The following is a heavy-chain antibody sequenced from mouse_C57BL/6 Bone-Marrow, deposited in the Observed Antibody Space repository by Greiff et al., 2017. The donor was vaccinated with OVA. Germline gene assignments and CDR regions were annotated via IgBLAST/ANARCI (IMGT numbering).Heavy chain of an antibody. Sequence: EVMLVESGPGLVKPSQTVFLTCTVTGISITTGNYRWSWIRQFPGNKLEWIGYIYYSGTITYNPSLTSRTTITRDTPKNQFFLEMNSLTAEDTATYYCARDITTVEGGYWYFDVWGTGTTVTVSS. CDR2: IYYSGTI. CDR1: GISITTGNYR. V-gene: IGHV3-5*01. J-gene: IGHJ1*03. CDR3: ARDITTVEGGYWYFDV. D-gene: IGHD1-1*01.